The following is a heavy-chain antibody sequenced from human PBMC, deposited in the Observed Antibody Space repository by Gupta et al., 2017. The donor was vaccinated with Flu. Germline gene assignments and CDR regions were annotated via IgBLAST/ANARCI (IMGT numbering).Heavy chain of an antibody. J-gene: IGHJ4*02. V-gene: IGHV5-51*03. CDR3: ARRMTSDRSAYDS. Sequence: EVQLVQSGAEVKKPGESLKISCKDSGYSFAAHWIVWVRQKPGRGLEWIGIIYPGDSDTTYSPSFEGQVTISADKSFNTAYLQWSDLTASDTAIYYCARRMTSDRSAYDSWGQGTLVTVSS. CDR1: GYSFAAHW. CDR2: IYPGDSDT.